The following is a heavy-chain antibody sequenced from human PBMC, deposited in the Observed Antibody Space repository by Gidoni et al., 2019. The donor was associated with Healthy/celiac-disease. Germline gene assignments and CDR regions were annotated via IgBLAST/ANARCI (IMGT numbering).Heavy chain of an antibody. V-gene: IGHV3-21*01. CDR3: ARGSATVWFDP. Sequence: EVQLVESGGGLVKPGGSLRLSCTASGFTFSSYSMNWVRQAPGKGLEWVSSISSSSSYIYYADSVKGRFTISRDNAKNSLYLQMNSLRAEDTAVYYCARGSATVWFDPWGQGTLVTVSS. J-gene: IGHJ5*02. CDR1: GFTFSSYS. D-gene: IGHD4-4*01. CDR2: ISSSSSYI.